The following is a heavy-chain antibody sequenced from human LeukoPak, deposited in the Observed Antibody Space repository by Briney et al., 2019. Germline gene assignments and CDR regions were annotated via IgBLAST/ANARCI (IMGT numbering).Heavy chain of an antibody. V-gene: IGHV4-34*01. Sequence: SETLCLTCAVYGGSFSGYYWSWIRQPPGKGLEWIGEINHSGSTNYNPSLKSRVTISVDTSKNQFSLKLTSVTAADTAVYYCASRNDILTGYVFDFWGQGTMVTVSS. CDR1: GGSFSGYY. CDR2: INHSGST. J-gene: IGHJ4*02. D-gene: IGHD3-9*01. CDR3: ASRNDILTGYVFDF.